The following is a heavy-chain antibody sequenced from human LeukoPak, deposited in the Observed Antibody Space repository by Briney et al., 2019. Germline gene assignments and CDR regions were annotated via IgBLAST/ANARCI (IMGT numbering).Heavy chain of an antibody. V-gene: IGHV4-34*01. CDR3: ARLRRLTLDY. CDR2: INHSGST. Sequence: SETLSLTCAVYGGSFSGYYWSWIRQPPGKGLEWIGEINHSGSTNYNPSLKSRVTISVDTSKNQLSLKLSSVTAADTAVYYCARLRRLTLDYWGQGTLVTVSS. D-gene: IGHD2-8*01. CDR1: GGSFSGYY. J-gene: IGHJ4*02.